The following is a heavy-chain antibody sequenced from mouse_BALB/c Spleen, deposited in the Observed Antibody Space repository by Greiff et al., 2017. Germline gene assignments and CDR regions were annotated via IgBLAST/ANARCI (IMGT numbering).Heavy chain of an antibody. D-gene: IGHD3-3*01. V-gene: IGHV1-84*02. J-gene: IGHJ1*01. Sequence: QVHVKQSGPELVKPGASVMISCKASGYIFTDYYINWVKQKPGQGLEWIGWIYPGSGNTKYNEKFKGKATLTVDTSSSTAYMQLSSLTSEDTAVFFCARSEGRDWYFDVWGAGATVTVSS. CDR2: IYPGSGNT. CDR3: ARSEGRDWYFDV. CDR1: GYIFTDYY.